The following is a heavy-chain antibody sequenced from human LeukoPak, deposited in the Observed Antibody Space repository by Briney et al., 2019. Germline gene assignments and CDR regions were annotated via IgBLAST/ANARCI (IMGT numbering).Heavy chain of an antibody. J-gene: IGHJ4*02. CDR2: ISSSGNTR. CDR3: TGGGFDY. V-gene: IGHV3-48*04. Sequence: PGGSLRLSCAASGFTFSSYSMNWVRQAPGKGLEWISSISSSGNTRYYADSVKGRFTISRDNAKSSLYLQMNSLRVEDTAVYYCTGGGFDYWGQGALVTVSS. CDR1: GFTFSSYS.